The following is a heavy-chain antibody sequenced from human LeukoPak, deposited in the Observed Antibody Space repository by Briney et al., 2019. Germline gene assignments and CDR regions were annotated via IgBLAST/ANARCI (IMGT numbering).Heavy chain of an antibody. CDR1: GFTFSSYG. Sequence: GRSLRLSCAASGFTFSSYGMHWVRQAPGKGLEWVAVIWYDGSNKYYADSVKGRFTISRDNSKNTLYLQMNSLRAEDTAVYYCAKDSAWGVTLPSTTEFDYWGQGTLVTVSS. CDR2: IWYDGSNK. J-gene: IGHJ4*02. D-gene: IGHD3-16*01. V-gene: IGHV3-33*06. CDR3: AKDSAWGVTLPSTTEFDY.